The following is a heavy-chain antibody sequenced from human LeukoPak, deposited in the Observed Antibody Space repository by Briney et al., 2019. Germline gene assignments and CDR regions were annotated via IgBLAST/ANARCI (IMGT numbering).Heavy chain of an antibody. CDR2: TYYRCKMIN. CDR1: GDSLSSNSAA. Sequence: SQTLSLTCAVSGDSLSSNSAAWKWLRQSPARGLEWLGSTYYRCKMINDYAVTGKGQITINPDTSKNQFSLQLNSVTPADTAVYYCASNYYDSSGYYYTDYWGQGTLVTVSS. J-gene: IGHJ4*02. D-gene: IGHD3-22*01. V-gene: IGHV6-1*01. CDR3: ASNYYDSSGYYYTDY.